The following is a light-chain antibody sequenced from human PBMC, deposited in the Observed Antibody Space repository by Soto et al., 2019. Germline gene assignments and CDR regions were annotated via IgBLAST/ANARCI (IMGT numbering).Light chain of an antibody. Sequence: NFMLTQPHSVSESPGKTVIISCTRSSGSIASNYVQWYQQRPGSSPTTVIYEDNQRPSGVPDRFSGSIDSSSNSASLTISGLGTEDEADYFCQSDDATNQVFGGGTKLTVL. CDR1: SGSIASNY. CDR3: QSDDATNQV. CDR2: EDN. V-gene: IGLV6-57*01. J-gene: IGLJ3*02.